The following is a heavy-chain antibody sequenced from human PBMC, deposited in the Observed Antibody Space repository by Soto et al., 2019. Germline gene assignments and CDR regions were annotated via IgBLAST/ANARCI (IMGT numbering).Heavy chain of an antibody. CDR3: ARGGNCSGGSCYSGYYYGMDV. D-gene: IGHD2-15*01. V-gene: IGHV4-30-2*01. Sequence: QLQLQESGSGLVKPSQTLSLTCAVSGGSISSGGYSWSWIRQPPGKGLEWIGYIYHSGSTYYNPSLKSRVTISVDRSKNQFSLKLSSVTAADTAVYYCARGGNCSGGSCYSGYYYGMDVWGQGTTVTVSS. J-gene: IGHJ6*02. CDR1: GGSISSGGYS. CDR2: IYHSGST.